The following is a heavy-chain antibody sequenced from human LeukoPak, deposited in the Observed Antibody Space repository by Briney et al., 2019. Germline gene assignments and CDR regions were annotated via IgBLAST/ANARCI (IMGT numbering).Heavy chain of an antibody. V-gene: IGHV4-4*07. CDR1: GGSISSYY. J-gene: IGHJ4*02. CDR2: IYTSGST. Sequence: SETLSLTCTVSGGSISSYYWSWIRQPAGKGLEWIGRIYTSGSTNYNPSLKSRVTISVDTSKNQFSLKLSSVTAADTAVYYCAREPLWFGEFQFDYWGQGTLVTVSS. CDR3: AREPLWFGEFQFDY. D-gene: IGHD3-10*01.